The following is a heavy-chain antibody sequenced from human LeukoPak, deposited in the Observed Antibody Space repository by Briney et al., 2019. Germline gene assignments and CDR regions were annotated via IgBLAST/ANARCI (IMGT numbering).Heavy chain of an antibody. J-gene: IGHJ4*02. V-gene: IGHV4-31*03. CDR1: GGSIRSGGSY. CDR2: IYSSGRT. D-gene: IGHD1-1*01. CDR3: AKSEGTGYYFDY. Sequence: SEPLPLTCTVSGGSIRSGGSYWSWIRQHPGKGREWTGNIYSSGRTYYNPSLKSRVTISVDTSKNQFSLKLSSVTAADTAVYYCAKSEGTGYYFDYWGQGTLVTVSS.